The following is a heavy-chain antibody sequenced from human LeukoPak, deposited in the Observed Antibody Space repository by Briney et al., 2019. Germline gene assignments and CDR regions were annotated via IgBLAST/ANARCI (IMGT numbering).Heavy chain of an antibody. CDR1: GYTFTASY. CDR2: INPSNGDT. Sequence: GASVKVSCKASGYTFTASYMQWARQAPGQGLEWMGRINPSNGDTEYEQKFQGRVTMTRDTSISTVYMELSRLTSDDTAVYYCARSWYGMDVWGQGTMVTVSS. V-gene: IGHV1-2*06. D-gene: IGHD1-14*01. CDR3: ARSWYGMDV. J-gene: IGHJ6*02.